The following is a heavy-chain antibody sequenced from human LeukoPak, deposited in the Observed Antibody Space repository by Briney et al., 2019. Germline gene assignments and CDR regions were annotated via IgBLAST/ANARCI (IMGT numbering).Heavy chain of an antibody. J-gene: IGHJ4*02. D-gene: IGHD3-10*01. Sequence: SQTLSLTCAVSGGSISSGGYSWSWIRQPPGKGLEWIGYIYPSGRTYFNPSLKSRLNMSLDKSTNQFSLKLSSVTAADTAMYYCASHHYGPFDYWGQGTLITVSS. V-gene: IGHV4-30-2*01. CDR1: GGSISSGGYS. CDR2: IYPSGRT. CDR3: ASHHYGPFDY.